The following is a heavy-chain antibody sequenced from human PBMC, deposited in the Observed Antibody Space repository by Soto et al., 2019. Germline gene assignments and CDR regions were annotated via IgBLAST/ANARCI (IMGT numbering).Heavy chain of an antibody. CDR3: AALGKGASAAF. CDR2: XXTVSEGETT. J-gene: IGHJ4*01. V-gene: IGHV3-15*01. CDR1: GLTFTNAW. Sequence: EVQLVESGGGLIKPGGSLRLSCAPSGLTFTNAWMSWVRQAPGKGLXXXGLXXTVSEGETTDYAAPVNGRFSISRDHSKNTLHLQMNSLRSDDTAVYYCAALGKGASAAFWGQGTLVTVSS. D-gene: IGHD6-25*01.